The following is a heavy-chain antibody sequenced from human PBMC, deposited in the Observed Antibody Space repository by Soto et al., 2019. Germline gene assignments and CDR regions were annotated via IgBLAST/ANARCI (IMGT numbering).Heavy chain of an antibody. Sequence: PGESLKISCKGSGYSFTSYWIGWVRQMPGKGLEWMGIIYPGDSDTRYSPSFEGQATISADKSINTAYLQWSSLKASDTAMYYCARPMTSGYYPFYYNGMDVWGQGTTVTVSS. CDR3: ARPMTSGYYPFYYNGMDV. CDR1: GYSFTSYW. CDR2: IYPGDSDT. V-gene: IGHV5-51*01. J-gene: IGHJ6*02. D-gene: IGHD3-3*01.